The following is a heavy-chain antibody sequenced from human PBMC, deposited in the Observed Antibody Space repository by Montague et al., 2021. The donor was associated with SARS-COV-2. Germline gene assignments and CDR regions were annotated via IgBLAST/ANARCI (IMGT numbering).Heavy chain of an antibody. CDR2: IYHSGST. CDR1: GGSFSAYY. J-gene: IGHJ6*02. Sequence: SETLSLTCAVYGGSFSAYYWGWIRQPPGKGLEWIGDIYHSGSTNYNSSLKSRVTVSVDTSKNQFSLKLSSVTAADTAVYYCARVRHYGPVTSLGMYVWGQGTTGPVTS. CDR3: ARVRHYGPVTSLGMYV. V-gene: IGHV4-34*01. D-gene: IGHD3-10*01.